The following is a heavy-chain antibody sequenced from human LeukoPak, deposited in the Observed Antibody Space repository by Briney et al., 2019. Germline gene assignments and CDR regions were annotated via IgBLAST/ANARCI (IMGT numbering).Heavy chain of an antibody. CDR3: ARHSTTVTPRNFDR. Sequence: GESLKISCKGSGFTFTHYWIGWVRQMPGKGLEWMGIIYPGDSDTRYSPSFQGQVTISADKSITTAYLQWSSLKASDTAICYCARHSTTVTPRNFDRWGQGTLVTVSS. V-gene: IGHV5-51*01. D-gene: IGHD4-17*01. CDR1: GFTFTHYW. J-gene: IGHJ4*02. CDR2: IYPGDSDT.